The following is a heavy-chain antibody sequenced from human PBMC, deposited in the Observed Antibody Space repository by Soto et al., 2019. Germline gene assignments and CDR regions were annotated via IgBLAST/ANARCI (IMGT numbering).Heavy chain of an antibody. J-gene: IGHJ2*01. D-gene: IGHD2-15*01. CDR2: VSHSGTA. Sequence: QVRLQQWGAGLLKPSETLSLTCAVYGASFTGYYWTWLRQSPGKGLEWIGEVSHSGTAKYNPSLKSRVTISLDTSMSQFSLELTSVTAADTALYYCARYGGTAIWYFDIWGRGTSVSVSS. V-gene: IGHV4-34*01. CDR1: GASFTGYY. CDR3: ARYGGTAIWYFDI.